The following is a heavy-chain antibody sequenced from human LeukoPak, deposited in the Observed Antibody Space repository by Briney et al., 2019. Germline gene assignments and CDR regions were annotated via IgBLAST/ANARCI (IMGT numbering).Heavy chain of an antibody. CDR2: ISGSGGST. J-gene: IGHJ4*02. D-gene: IGHD1-1*01. Sequence: GGSLRLSCAASGFTFSSYAMSWVRPAPGKGLDWVSDISGSGGSTYYADSVKGRFTISRDKSKNTLYLQMNSLRAEDTAVYYCAKDQSNWNEGFDYWGQGTLVTVSS. V-gene: IGHV3-23*01. CDR3: AKDQSNWNEGFDY. CDR1: GFTFSSYA.